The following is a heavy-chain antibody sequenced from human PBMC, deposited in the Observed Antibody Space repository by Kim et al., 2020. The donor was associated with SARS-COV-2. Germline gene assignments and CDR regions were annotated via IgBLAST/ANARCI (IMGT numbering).Heavy chain of an antibody. CDR2: ISAVGTTT. CDR3: AKELWPQLQLFYMDV. V-gene: IGHV3-23*01. J-gene: IGHJ6*03. CDR1: GITLNSYA. Sequence: GGSLRLSCSASGITLNSYAVTWVRQAPGKGLEWVSGISAVGTTTYYADSVKGRLTISTDNSNNLVYLQMNSLGVEDTGLYFCAKELWPQLQLFYMDVWG. D-gene: IGHD1-1*01.